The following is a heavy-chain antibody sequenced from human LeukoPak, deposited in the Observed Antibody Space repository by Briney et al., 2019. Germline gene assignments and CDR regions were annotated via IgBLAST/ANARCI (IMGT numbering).Heavy chain of an antibody. D-gene: IGHD6-13*01. Sequence: SETLSLTCAVSGYSISSGYYWGWIRQPPGKGLEWIGSIYQSGSTYYNPSLKSRVTISVDTSKNQISLNLSSVTAADTAVYYCARRVAAGGTRWFDPWGQGTLVTVSS. V-gene: IGHV4-38-2*01. CDR1: GYSISSGYY. CDR3: ARRVAAGGTRWFDP. CDR2: IYQSGST. J-gene: IGHJ5*02.